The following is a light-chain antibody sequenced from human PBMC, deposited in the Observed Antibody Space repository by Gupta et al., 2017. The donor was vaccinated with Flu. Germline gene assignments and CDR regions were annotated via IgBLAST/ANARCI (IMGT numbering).Light chain of an antibody. CDR1: KSISSY. CDR3: KQSYSALYS. J-gene: IGKJ2*03. Sequence: DVKITQSPSSLSASGGDRVTITCLANKSISSYLNWYQHKPGQAPKLLIYAASSLQGGVPSRFSGSGSGTDFTLTISSLQPEDFATYYCKQSYSALYSFGQGTKLEIK. V-gene: IGKV1-39*01. CDR2: AAS.